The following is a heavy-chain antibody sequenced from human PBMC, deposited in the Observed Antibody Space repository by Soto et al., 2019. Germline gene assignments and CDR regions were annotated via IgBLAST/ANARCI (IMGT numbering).Heavy chain of an antibody. J-gene: IGHJ3*02. CDR3: AKRYNWNDGAFDI. CDR2: ISGSGGST. D-gene: IGHD1-20*01. Sequence: EGQLLESGGGLVQPGGSLRLSCAASGFTFSSYAMSWVRQAPGKGLEWVSAISGSGGSTYYSDSVKGRFTISRDISKNTLYLQMNSLRAEDTAVYYCAKRYNWNDGAFDIWGQGTMVTVSS. V-gene: IGHV3-23*01. CDR1: GFTFSSYA.